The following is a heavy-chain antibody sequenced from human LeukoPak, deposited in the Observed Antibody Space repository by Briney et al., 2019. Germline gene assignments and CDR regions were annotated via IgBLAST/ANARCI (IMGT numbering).Heavy chain of an antibody. CDR1: GYTFTSYD. D-gene: IGHD1-26*01. CDR2: MNPNSGNT. V-gene: IGHV1-8*01. CDR3: SIVGATPDAFDI. Sequence: ASVKVSCKASGYTFTSYDINWVRQATGQGLEWMGWMNPNSGNTGYAQKFQGRVTMTRNTSISTAYMKLSSLRSEDTAVYYCSIVGATPDAFDIWGQGTMVTVSS. J-gene: IGHJ3*02.